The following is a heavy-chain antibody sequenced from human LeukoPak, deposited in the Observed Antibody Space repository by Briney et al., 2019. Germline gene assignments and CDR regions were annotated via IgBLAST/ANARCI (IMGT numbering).Heavy chain of an antibody. Sequence: GRSLRLSCAVPGCTSSGDWMHWVRHAPGKGLVWVSRSKNDGSSTSYADSVKGRFTISRDNAKNTLYLQMNSLRAEDTAVYYCARELPRIGGQTDASDIWGQGTMVTVS. CDR1: GCTSSGDW. V-gene: IGHV3-74*01. J-gene: IGHJ3*02. CDR2: SKNDGSST. CDR3: ARELPRIGGQTDASDI. D-gene: IGHD3-16*01.